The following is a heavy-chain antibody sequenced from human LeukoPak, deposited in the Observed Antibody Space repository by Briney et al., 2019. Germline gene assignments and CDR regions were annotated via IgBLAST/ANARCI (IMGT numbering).Heavy chain of an antibody. CDR1: GFTFSSYS. CDR2: ISSSSSYI. CDR3: ARDFSPAHYDILTGGAFDI. J-gene: IGHJ3*02. Sequence: GGSLRLSCAASGFTFSSYSMNWVRQAPGKGLEWVSSISSSSSYIYYADSVKGRFTISRDNAKNSLYLQMNSLRAEDTAVYYCARDFSPAHYDILTGGAFDIWGQGTMVTVSS. V-gene: IGHV3-21*04. D-gene: IGHD3-9*01.